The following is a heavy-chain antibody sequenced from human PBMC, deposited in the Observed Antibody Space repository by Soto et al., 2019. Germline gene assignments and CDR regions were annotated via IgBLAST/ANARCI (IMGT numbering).Heavy chain of an antibody. J-gene: IGHJ4*02. Sequence: QVQLVQSGAEVKKPGASVKVSCKASGYTFTSYAISWVRQDPGPGLEWMGWMSAYNGNTNYAQKLQSRVTMTTDTSTSTAYMELRSLRYDGTAVYYCARDLPPVDYWGQGTLVTVSS. CDR2: MSAYNGNT. V-gene: IGHV1-18*01. CDR3: ARDLPPVDY. CDR1: GYTFTSYA.